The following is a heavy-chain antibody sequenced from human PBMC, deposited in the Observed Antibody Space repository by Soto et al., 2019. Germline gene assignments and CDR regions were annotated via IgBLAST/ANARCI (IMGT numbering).Heavy chain of an antibody. CDR1: GGSISSGGYY. J-gene: IGHJ3*02. D-gene: IGHD2-2*01. CDR2: IYYSGST. Sequence: SETLSLTCTVSGGSISSGGYYWSWIRQHPGKGLEWIGYIYYSGSTYYNPSLKSRVTISVDTSKNQFSLKLSSVTAADTAVYYCARVVGGYCSSTSCYGWALDIWGQGTMVTVSS. V-gene: IGHV4-31*03. CDR3: ARVVGGYCSSTSCYGWALDI.